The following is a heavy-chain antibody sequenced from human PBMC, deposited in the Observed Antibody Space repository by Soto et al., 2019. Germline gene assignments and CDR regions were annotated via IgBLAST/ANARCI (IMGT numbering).Heavy chain of an antibody. D-gene: IGHD1-26*01. CDR3: ASASVAPLEWELPYYYYGVDV. J-gene: IGHJ6*02. CDR1: GYSFTSYW. CDR2: IYPGDSDT. V-gene: IGHV5-51*01. Sequence: PGESLKISCKGSGYSFTSYWIGWVRQMPGKGLEWMGIIYPGDSDTRYSPSFQGQVTISADKSISTAYLQWSSLKASDTAMYYCASASVAPLEWELPYYYYGVDVWGQGTTVTVS.